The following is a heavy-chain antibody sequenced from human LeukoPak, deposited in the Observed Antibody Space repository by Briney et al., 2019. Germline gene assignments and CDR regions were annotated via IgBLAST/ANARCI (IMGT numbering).Heavy chain of an antibody. V-gene: IGHV4-34*01. J-gene: IGHJ3*02. CDR2: INHSGST. D-gene: IGHD6-19*01. CDR3: ARLQWLDAFDI. Sequence: SETLSLTCAVYGGSFGGYYWSWIRQPPGKGLEWIGEINHSGSTNYNPSLKSRVTISVDTSKNQFSLKLSSVTAADTAVYYCARLQWLDAFDIWGQGTMVTVSS. CDR1: GGSFGGYY.